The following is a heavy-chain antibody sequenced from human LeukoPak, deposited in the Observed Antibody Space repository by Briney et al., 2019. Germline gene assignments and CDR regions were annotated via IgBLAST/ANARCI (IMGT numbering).Heavy chain of an antibody. J-gene: IGHJ6*04. CDR1: GFTLDDYG. V-gene: IGHV3-21*01. CDR3: ARDPPDFWSGSIPHQDV. D-gene: IGHD3-3*01. Sequence: KAGGSLRLSCAASGFTLDDYGMSWVRQAPGKGLEWVSSISSSSSYIYYADSVKGRFTISRDNAKNSLYLQMNSLRAEDTAVYYCARDPPDFWSGSIPHQDVWGKGTTVTVSS. CDR2: ISSSSSYI.